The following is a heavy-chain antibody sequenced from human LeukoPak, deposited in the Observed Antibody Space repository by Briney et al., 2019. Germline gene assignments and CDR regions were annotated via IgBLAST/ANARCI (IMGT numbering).Heavy chain of an antibody. CDR1: GGSFSGYY. CDR2: VNPSGST. J-gene: IGHJ6*03. Sequence: SETLSLTCAVYGGSFSGYYWSWIRQSPRKGLEWIGEVNPSGSTNYNPSLKSRVTISLDTSNNQFSLNLTSVTAADTAVYYCSRRTTRVYYMDVWGTGITVTVSS. V-gene: IGHV4-34*01. CDR3: SRRTTRVYYMDV. D-gene: IGHD1-1*01.